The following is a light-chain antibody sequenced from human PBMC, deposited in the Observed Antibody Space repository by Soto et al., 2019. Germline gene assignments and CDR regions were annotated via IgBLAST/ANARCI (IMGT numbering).Light chain of an antibody. CDR3: QQYHTWPPQYT. Sequence: EIVMTQSPASLSVSPGDGATLSCRASQSVASNVAWYQQKPGQGPRLLIHGASTRAVGVPARFSGSGSGTDFALTISSLQSEDFAVYYCQQYHTWPPQYTGGQGTKLQIK. V-gene: IGKV3-15*01. CDR2: GAS. CDR1: QSVASN. J-gene: IGKJ2*01.